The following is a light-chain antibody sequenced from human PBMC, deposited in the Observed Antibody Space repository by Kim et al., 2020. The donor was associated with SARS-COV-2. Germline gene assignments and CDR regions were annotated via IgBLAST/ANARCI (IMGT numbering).Light chain of an antibody. CDR2: YDS. Sequence: APGKTARITCGGNNIGSKSVHWYQQKPGQAPVLVIYYDSDRPSGIPERFSGSNSGNTATLTISRVEAGDEADYYCQVWDSSSDHVVFGGVTKLTVL. V-gene: IGLV3-21*04. CDR1: NIGSKS. CDR3: QVWDSSSDHVV. J-gene: IGLJ2*01.